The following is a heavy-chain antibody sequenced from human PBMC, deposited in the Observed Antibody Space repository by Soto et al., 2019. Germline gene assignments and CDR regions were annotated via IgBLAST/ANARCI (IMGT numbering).Heavy chain of an antibody. CDR2: INHSGST. CDR1: GGSFSGYY. J-gene: IGHJ6*02. CDR3: ARQQLVYYVYGMDV. Sequence: QVQLQQWGAGLLKPSETLSLTCAVYGGSFSGYYWSWIRQPPGKGLEWIGEINHSGSTNYNPSLKSRVTISVDTSKNQFSLKLSSVTAADTAVYYCARQQLVYYVYGMDVWGQGTTVTVSS. D-gene: IGHD6-13*01. V-gene: IGHV4-34*01.